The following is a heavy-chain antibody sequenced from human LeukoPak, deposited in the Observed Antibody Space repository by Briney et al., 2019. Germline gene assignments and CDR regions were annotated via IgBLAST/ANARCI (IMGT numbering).Heavy chain of an antibody. D-gene: IGHD3-10*01. CDR3: ARTYYYGSGSNDY. V-gene: IGHV3-21*01. CDR2: ISGSTNYI. J-gene: IGHJ4*02. Sequence: SGGSLRLSCAASGFAFSSYTMNWVRQAPGEGLEWVSSISGSTNYIYFADSVKGRFTISRDNAKNSLYLQMNSLRAEDTAVYYCARTYYYGSGSNDYWGQGTLVTVSS. CDR1: GFAFSSYT.